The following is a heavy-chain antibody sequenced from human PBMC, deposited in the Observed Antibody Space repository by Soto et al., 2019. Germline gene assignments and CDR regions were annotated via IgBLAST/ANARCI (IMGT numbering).Heavy chain of an antibody. CDR2: INPSSDST. CDR1: GYSFTNYY. J-gene: IGHJ4*02. V-gene: IGHV1-46*01. Sequence: ASVKVSCKASGYSFTNYYVHWVRQAPGQGLEWMGIINPSSDSTNFAQKFQGRVTMTRDTSTSTVYMVLSSPRSEDTAVYYCARGRGTSGTFDYWGQGTLVTVSS. CDR3: ARGRGTSGTFDY. D-gene: IGHD1-1*01.